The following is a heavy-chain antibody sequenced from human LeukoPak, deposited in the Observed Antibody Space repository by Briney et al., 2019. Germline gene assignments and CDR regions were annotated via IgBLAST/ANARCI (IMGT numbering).Heavy chain of an antibody. V-gene: IGHV4-39*01. Sequence: SETLSLTCTVSGGSISSGSYYWGWIRRPPGKGLEWIGSIYYSGSTYYNPSLKSRVTISVDTSKNQFSLKLSSVTAADTAEYYCARHGYYYYYMDVWGKGTTVTISS. CDR1: GGSISSGSYY. CDR3: ARHGYYYYYMDV. J-gene: IGHJ6*03. CDR2: IYYSGST.